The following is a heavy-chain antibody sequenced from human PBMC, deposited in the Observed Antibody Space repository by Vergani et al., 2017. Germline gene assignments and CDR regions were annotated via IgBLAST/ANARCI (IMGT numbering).Heavy chain of an antibody. J-gene: IGHJ6*03. CDR1: GGSISSSSYY. CDR2: IYYSGTT. D-gene: IGHD6-25*01. CDR3: ARVDTQVPATSHFYYMDV. Sequence: QLQLQESGPGLVKPSETLSLTCTVSGGSISSSSYYWGWIRQPPGKGLEWIGSIYYSGTTYDNPSLRSRLTISVDTSQNQFSLKLRSVTAADTAVYYCARVDTQVPATSHFYYMDVRGKGTTVVVSS. V-gene: IGHV4-39*07.